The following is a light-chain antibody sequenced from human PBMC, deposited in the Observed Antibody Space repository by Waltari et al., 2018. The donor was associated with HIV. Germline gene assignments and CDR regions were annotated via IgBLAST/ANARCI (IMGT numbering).Light chain of an antibody. CDR3: SSYAPTNKFYVL. Sequence: QSALTQPPSASGSPGQSVTMSCTGTSSDIGGYNYVSWYQQHPGKAPKLIITEVTKRPAGVPDRFSGSKSGNTASLTVSGLQAEDEAHYYCSSYAPTNKFYVLFGGGTTRTVL. CDR2: EVT. J-gene: IGLJ2*01. V-gene: IGLV2-8*01. CDR1: SSDIGGYNY.